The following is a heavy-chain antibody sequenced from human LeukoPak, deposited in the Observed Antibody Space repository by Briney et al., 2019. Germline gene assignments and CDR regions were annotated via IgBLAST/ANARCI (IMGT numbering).Heavy chain of an antibody. CDR1: GFAFRDYA. CDR2: VRSRIYGGTS. J-gene: IGHJ4*02. CDR3: TRGDTVTNAKYYFDY. V-gene: IGHV3-49*03. Sequence: GRSLRLSYSTSGFAFRDYAMSWSRRAPGKGLEWVGLVRSRIYGGTSEYAAPVKGRVSVSRDDSTNIAYLEMNSLEVEDTAVYYCTRGDTVTNAKYYFDYWGQGALVTVSS. D-gene: IGHD3-16*01.